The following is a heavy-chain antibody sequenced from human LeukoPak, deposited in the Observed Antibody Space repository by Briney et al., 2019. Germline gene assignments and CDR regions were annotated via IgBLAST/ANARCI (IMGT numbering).Heavy chain of an antibody. CDR2: ISYDGSNK. CDR1: GFTFSSYG. Sequence: GGSLRLSCAASGFTFSSYGMHWVRQAPGKGLEWVAVISYDGSNKYYADSVKGRFTISRDNSKNTLCLQMNSLRAEDTAVYYCAKAKEGYDILTGPYGMDVWGQGTTVTVSS. V-gene: IGHV3-30*18. CDR3: AKAKEGYDILTGPYGMDV. J-gene: IGHJ6*02. D-gene: IGHD3-9*01.